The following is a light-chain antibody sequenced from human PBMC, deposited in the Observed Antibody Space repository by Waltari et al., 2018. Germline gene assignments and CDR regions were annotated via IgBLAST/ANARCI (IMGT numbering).Light chain of an antibody. CDR3: QVWDSSSDHP. CDR2: YST. CDR1: HIGRYS. V-gene: IGLV3-21*04. Sequence: SYALIQPPSVSVAPGETARITCGGNHIGRYSVHWYQQKPGQAPVLVIYYSTDRPSGIPERFSGSNSGNTATLTSNRVEAGDEADYYCQVWDSSSDHPFGGGTKLTVL. J-gene: IGLJ2*01.